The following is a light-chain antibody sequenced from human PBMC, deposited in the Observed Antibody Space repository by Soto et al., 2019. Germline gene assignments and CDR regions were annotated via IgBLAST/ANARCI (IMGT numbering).Light chain of an antibody. V-gene: IGLV1-40*01. CDR2: GNS. CDR3: QSYDSSLSGVA. Sequence: QSVLTQPPSVSGAPGQRVTISCTGSSSNIGAGYDVHWYQQLPGTAPKLLIYGNSNRPSGVPDRFSGSKSSTSASLAITGLQAEDEADYYCQSYDSSLSGVAFGGGTKVTVL. CDR1: SSNIGAGYD. J-gene: IGLJ2*01.